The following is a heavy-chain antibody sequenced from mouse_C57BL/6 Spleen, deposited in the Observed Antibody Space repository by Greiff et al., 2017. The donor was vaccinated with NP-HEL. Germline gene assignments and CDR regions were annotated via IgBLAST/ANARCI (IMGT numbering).Heavy chain of an antibody. V-gene: IGHV1-64*01. CDR1: GYTFTSYW. CDR3: AREHLLRIDY. D-gene: IGHD1-1*01. CDR2: IHPNSGST. J-gene: IGHJ2*01. Sequence: VKLQQPGAELVKPGASVKLSCKASGYTFTSYWMHWVKQRPGQGLEWIGMIHPNSGSTNYNEKFKSKATLTVDKSSSTAYMQLSSLTSEDSAVYYCAREHLLRIDYWGQGTTLTVSS.